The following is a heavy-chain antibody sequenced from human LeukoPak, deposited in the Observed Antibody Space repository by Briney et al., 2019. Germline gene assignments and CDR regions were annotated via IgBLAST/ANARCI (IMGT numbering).Heavy chain of an antibody. V-gene: IGHV1-46*01. Sequence: ASVKVSCKASGYTFSSYYVHWVRQAPGQGLEWMGMIIPSDGFTSYAQKFQGRVTMTRDMSTSTVYMELSSLRSDDTAVYYCARVPGTVTEFDYWGQGTLVTVSS. J-gene: IGHJ4*02. CDR2: IIPSDGFT. CDR1: GYTFSSYY. D-gene: IGHD4-17*01. CDR3: ARVPGTVTEFDY.